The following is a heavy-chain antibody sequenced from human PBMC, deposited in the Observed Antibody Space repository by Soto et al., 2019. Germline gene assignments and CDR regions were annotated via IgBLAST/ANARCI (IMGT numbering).Heavy chain of an antibody. J-gene: IGHJ3*01. CDR3: TTVGYCDYRLALAV. CDR1: VFTFSNAW. V-gene: IGHV3-15*01. D-gene: IGHD4-17*01. CDR2: IKSQTDGGTT. Sequence: EVRLVESGGGLVKPGGSLRLSCAASVFTFSNAWMSWVRQAPGKGLEWVGRIKSQTDGGTTHYAAPVKARFTISRDDSRNTLYLQMSSLKTDDTAMYYCTTVGYCDYRLALAVWGQGTLVTVSS.